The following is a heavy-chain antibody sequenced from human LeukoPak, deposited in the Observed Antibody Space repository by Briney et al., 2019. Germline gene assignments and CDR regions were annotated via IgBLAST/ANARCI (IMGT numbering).Heavy chain of an antibody. J-gene: IGHJ4*02. V-gene: IGHV1-2*02. CDR2: INPNRGGT. Sequence: ASVKVSCKASGYTFTGYYMHWVRQAPGQGLEWMGWINPNRGGTNYAQKFQGRVTMTRDTSISTAYMELSRLRSDDTAVYYCARGASGYSSSWYRYWGQGTLVTVSS. CDR1: GYTFTGYY. D-gene: IGHD6-13*01. CDR3: ARGASGYSSSWYRY.